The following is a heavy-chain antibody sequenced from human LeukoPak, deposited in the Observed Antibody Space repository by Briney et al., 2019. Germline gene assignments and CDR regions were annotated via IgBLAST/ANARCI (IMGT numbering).Heavy chain of an antibody. J-gene: IGHJ3*02. Sequence: GRSLRLSCAASGFTFDDYAMHWVRQAPGKGLEWVSGISWNSGSIGYADSVKGRFTISRVNARNSLYLQMNSLRAEDMALYYCAKTNTIDAFDIWGQGTMVTVSS. V-gene: IGHV3-9*03. CDR2: ISWNSGSI. CDR3: AKTNTIDAFDI. D-gene: IGHD5-24*01. CDR1: GFTFDDYA.